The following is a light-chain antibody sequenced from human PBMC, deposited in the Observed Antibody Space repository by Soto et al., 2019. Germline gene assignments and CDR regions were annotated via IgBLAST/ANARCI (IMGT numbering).Light chain of an antibody. CDR2: GAS. CDR1: RSVDST. V-gene: IGKV3-15*01. CDR3: QQYNNWPLT. J-gene: IGKJ4*01. Sequence: EIFMTQSPATLSVSPGERATLSCRASRSVDSTLAWYQQKPGQSPRLLIYGASTRATGIPARFSGSGSGTEFALTISSLQSEDFAVYYCQQYNNWPLTFGGGTKVEIK.